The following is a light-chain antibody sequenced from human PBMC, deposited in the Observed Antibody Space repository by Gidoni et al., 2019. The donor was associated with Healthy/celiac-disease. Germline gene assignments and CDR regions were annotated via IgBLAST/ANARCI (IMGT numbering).Light chain of an antibody. CDR3: QQRSNWPRT. Sequence: EIVLTHSPATLSFSPGERATTSCSASQSVSSYLAWYQQKPGQAPRLLIYDASNRATGIPDRFSGSGSGTDFTLTISSLEPEDFAVYYCQQRSNWPRTFGQGTKVEIK. CDR2: DAS. J-gene: IGKJ1*01. CDR1: QSVSSY. V-gene: IGKV3-11*01.